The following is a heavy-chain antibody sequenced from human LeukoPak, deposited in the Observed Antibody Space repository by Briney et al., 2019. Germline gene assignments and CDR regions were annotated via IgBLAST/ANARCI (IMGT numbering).Heavy chain of an antibody. CDR1: GYTFTGYY. CDR3: ARVKVESGWFDP. Sequence: ASVKVSCKASGYTFTGYYMHWVRQAPGQGLEWMGWINPNSGGTNYAQKFQGRVTMTRDTSTSTVYMELSSLRSEDTAVYYCARVKVESGWFDPWGQGTLVTVSS. D-gene: IGHD1-1*01. V-gene: IGHV1-2*02. J-gene: IGHJ5*02. CDR2: INPNSGGT.